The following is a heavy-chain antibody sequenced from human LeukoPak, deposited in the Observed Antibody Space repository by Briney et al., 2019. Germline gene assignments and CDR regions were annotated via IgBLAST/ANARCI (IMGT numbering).Heavy chain of an antibody. CDR1: GGSISSYY. CDR2: IYTSGST. V-gene: IGHV4-4*07. J-gene: IGHJ4*02. Sequence: SETLSLTCTVSGGSISSYYWSWIRQPAGKGLGWIGRIYTSGSTNYNPSLKSRVTMSVDTSKNQFSLKLSSETTGDTAVYDCARSKYYDSSGYYPIDYWGQGTLVTVSS. CDR3: ARSKYYDSSGYYPIDY. D-gene: IGHD3-22*01.